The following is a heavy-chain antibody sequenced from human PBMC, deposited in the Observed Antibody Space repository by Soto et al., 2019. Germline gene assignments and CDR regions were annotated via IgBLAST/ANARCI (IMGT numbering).Heavy chain of an antibody. CDR1: GFTFSSYA. Sequence: EVQLLESGGGLVQPGGSLRLSCAASGFTFSSYAMSWVRQAPGKGLEWVSGISSSGGSTYYADSVKGRFTISRDNSKNTLYGQMNSLRAEDTAVYYCAKGGYFDWFGGYDIWGQGTMVTVSS. J-gene: IGHJ3*02. V-gene: IGHV3-23*01. CDR2: ISSSGGST. D-gene: IGHD3-9*01. CDR3: AKGGYFDWFGGYDI.